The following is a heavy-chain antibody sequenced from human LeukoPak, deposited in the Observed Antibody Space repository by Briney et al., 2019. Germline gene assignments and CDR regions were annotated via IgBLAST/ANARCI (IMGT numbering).Heavy chain of an antibody. CDR1: GFTFSNYW. CDR2: IKSKTDGGTT. V-gene: IGHV3-15*01. CDR3: ARAGYYDLYGLDV. J-gene: IGHJ6*02. Sequence: PGGSLRLSCGASGFTFSNYWMSWVRQAPGKGLEWVGRIKSKTDGGTTDYAAPVKGRFTISRDDSKNTLYLQMNSLKTEDTAVYYCARAGYYDLYGLDVWGQGTTVTVSS. D-gene: IGHD3-22*01.